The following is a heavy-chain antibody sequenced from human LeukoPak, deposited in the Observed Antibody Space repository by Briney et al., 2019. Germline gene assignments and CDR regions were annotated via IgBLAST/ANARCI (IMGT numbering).Heavy chain of an antibody. V-gene: IGHV4-34*01. CDR1: GGSLSGYY. CDR3: ARGQVVRDY. D-gene: IGHD2-15*01. CDR2: INHSGGT. Sequence: SETLSLTCAVYGGSLSGYYWSWIRQPPGKGLEWIGEINHSGGTNYNPSLKSRVTISVDTSKNQSSLKLSSVTAADTAVYYCARGQVVRDYWGQGTLVTVSS. J-gene: IGHJ4*02.